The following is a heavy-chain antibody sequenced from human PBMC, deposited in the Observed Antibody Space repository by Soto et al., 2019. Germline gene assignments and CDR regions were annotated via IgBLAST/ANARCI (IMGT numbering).Heavy chain of an antibody. CDR3: AKDLRSYFYASGSDV. CDR1: GFTFNNYA. J-gene: IGHJ4*02. V-gene: IGHV3-23*01. Sequence: EVQLLESGGGLVQPGGSLRLSCAGSGFTFNNYAMSWVRQAPGKGLEWVSVISGSGGSTYYGDSVKGRFTISRDNSKNTLYLQMNSLSAEDTAVYYCAKDLRSYFYASGSDVWGQGTQVTVSS. D-gene: IGHD3-10*01. CDR2: ISGSGGST.